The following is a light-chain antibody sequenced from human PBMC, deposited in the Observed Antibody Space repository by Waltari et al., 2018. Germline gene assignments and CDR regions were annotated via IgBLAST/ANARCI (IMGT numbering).Light chain of an antibody. CDR2: WAS. J-gene: IGKJ1*01. Sequence: DIVMTQSPDSLAVSLGERATINCTSSQSVLSRSNNRNYLAWYQQRPGQPPKKLIYWASTRESGVPDRISGSGSGTDFTLTISSLQADDVAVYYCQQYYSTPWTFGQGTKVEIK. V-gene: IGKV4-1*01. CDR3: QQYYSTPWT. CDR1: QSVLSRSNNRNY.